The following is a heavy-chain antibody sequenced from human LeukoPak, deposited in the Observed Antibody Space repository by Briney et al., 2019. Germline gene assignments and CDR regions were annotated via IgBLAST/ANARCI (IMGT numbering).Heavy chain of an antibody. Sequence: GGSLRLSCAASGFTFSSYAMHWVRQAPGKGLEYVSAISSNGGSTYYANSVEGRFTISRDNSKNTLYLQMGSLRAEDMAVYYCASSMTPHWYFDLWGRGTLVTVSS. CDR3: ASSMTPHWYFDL. V-gene: IGHV3-64*01. CDR1: GFTFSSYA. D-gene: IGHD2/OR15-2a*01. J-gene: IGHJ2*01. CDR2: ISSNGGST.